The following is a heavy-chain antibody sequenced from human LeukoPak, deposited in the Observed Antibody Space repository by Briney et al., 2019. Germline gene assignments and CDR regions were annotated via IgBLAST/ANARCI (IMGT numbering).Heavy chain of an antibody. CDR1: GFTFSSYA. CDR3: AKSMPGGSQGVDH. Sequence: GGSLRLSCAASGFTFSSYAMSWVRQAPGKGLEWVSAISGGAGSTYNADSAKGRFTISRDNSKNTLYLQMNSLRADDTAVYYCAKSMPGGSQGVDHWGQGTLVTVSS. D-gene: IGHD2-8*02. CDR2: ISGGAGST. J-gene: IGHJ5*02. V-gene: IGHV3-23*01.